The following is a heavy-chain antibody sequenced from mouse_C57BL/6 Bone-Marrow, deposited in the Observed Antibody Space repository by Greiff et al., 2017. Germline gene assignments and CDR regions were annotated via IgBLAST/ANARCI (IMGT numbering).Heavy chain of an antibody. V-gene: IGHV1-19*01. Sequence: EVQLQHSGPVLVQPGASVKMSCKASGYTFTDYYMNWVQQRHGKSLEWIGVINPYNGGTSYNQKFKGKATLTVDKSSSTDDMELNSRTSEDSAGYYRARNYGSSYWFAYWGQGTLVTVSA. CDR2: INPYNGGT. CDR3: ARNYGSSYWFAY. CDR1: GYTFTDYY. D-gene: IGHD1-1*01. J-gene: IGHJ3*01.